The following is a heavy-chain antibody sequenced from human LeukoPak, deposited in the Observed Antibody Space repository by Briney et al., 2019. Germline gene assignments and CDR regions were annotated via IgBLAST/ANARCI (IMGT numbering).Heavy chain of an antibody. D-gene: IGHD3-9*01. CDR1: GGSLSSDY. J-gene: IGHJ6*02. V-gene: IGHV4-4*07. CDR3: ARGHLSYDILTGYYYYYYGMDV. Sequence: SGTLSLTSAVSGGSLSSDYWSWIRQPAGKGLEWIGRIYTSGSTNYNTSLKSRATMSVDTSKNQLSLKLSSVTAADTAVYYCARGHLSYDILTGYYYYYYGMDVWGQGTTVTVSS. CDR2: IYTSGST.